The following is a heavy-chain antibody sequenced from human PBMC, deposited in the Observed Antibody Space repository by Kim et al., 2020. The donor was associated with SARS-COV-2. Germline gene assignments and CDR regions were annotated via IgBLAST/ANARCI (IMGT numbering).Heavy chain of an antibody. CDR3: VRATVTNYYYYLEV. J-gene: IGHJ6*03. V-gene: IGHV4-39*01. CDR1: GGSMSGNNYY. CDR2: IFSGGNT. D-gene: IGHD4-17*01. Sequence: SETLSLTCTVSGGSMSGNNYYWAWIRQTPGMGLEWIGSIFSGGNTYFSPSLKSRLTISVDTSKKQFSLQVTSVTAADTAMYFCVRATVTNYYYYLEVWG.